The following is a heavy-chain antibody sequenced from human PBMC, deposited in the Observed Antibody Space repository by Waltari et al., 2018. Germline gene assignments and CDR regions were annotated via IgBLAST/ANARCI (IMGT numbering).Heavy chain of an antibody. CDR2: INAGNGNT. J-gene: IGHJ3*02. V-gene: IGHV1-3*03. Sequence: QVQLVQSGAEVKKPGASVKVSCKASGYTFTSYAMDWVRQAPGQRLEWMGWINAGNGNTKYSQEFQGRVTITRDTSASTAYMELSSLRSEDMAVYYCARGGSYSPDAFDIWGQGTMVTVSS. D-gene: IGHD1-26*01. CDR3: ARGGSYSPDAFDI. CDR1: GYTFTSYA.